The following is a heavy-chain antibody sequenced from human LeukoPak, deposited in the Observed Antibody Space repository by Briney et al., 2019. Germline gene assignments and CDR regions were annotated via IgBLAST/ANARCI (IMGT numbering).Heavy chain of an antibody. J-gene: IGHJ3*02. CDR3: AKATYYYDSSGYYYPDAFDI. V-gene: IGHV3-15*01. CDR2: IKSKADGGTT. D-gene: IGHD3-22*01. Sequence: PGGSLRLSCAASGFTFNNAWMSWVRQAPGKGLEWVGRIKSKADGGTTDHAAPVKGRFSISRDDSKSTLYLQMNSLRAEDTAVYYCAKATYYYDSSGYYYPDAFDIWGQGTMVTVSS. CDR1: GFTFNNAW.